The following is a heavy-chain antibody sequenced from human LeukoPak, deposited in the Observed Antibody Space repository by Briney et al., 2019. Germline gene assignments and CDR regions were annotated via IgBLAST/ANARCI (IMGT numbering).Heavy chain of an antibody. CDR3: GSWHGGGYFDY. V-gene: IGHV3-23*01. J-gene: IGHJ4*02. D-gene: IGHD3-16*01. CDR1: GSTFSSYA. Sequence: GGSLRLSCAASGSTFSSYAMSWVRQAPGKGLEWVSAISGSGGSTYYADSVKGRFTISRDNSKNTLYLQMNSLRAEDTAVYYCGSWHGGGYFDYWGQGTLATVSS. CDR2: ISGSGGST.